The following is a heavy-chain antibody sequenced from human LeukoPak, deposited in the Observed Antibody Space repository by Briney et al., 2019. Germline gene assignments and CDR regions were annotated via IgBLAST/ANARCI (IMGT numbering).Heavy chain of an antibody. CDR3: ARDHTRIVDTAMVRGYFFDY. J-gene: IGHJ4*02. Sequence: SQTLSLTCAISVDSVSSNSAAWNWIRQSPSRGLEWLGRTYYRTKWYNDYAVSVKSRITINPDTSKNQFSLQLNSVTPEDTAVYYCARDHTRIVDTAMVRGYFFDYWGQGTLVTVSS. V-gene: IGHV6-1*01. CDR1: VDSVSSNSAA. D-gene: IGHD5-18*01. CDR2: TYYRTKWYN.